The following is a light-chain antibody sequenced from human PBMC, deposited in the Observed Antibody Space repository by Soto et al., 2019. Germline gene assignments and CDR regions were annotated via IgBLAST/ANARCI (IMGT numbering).Light chain of an antibody. CDR2: EVT. CDR1: SSDVGGYNY. V-gene: IGLV2-8*01. J-gene: IGLJ2*01. Sequence: QSALTQPASASGSPGQSVTISCTGTSSDVGGYNYVSWYQQYPGRAPKLMIYEVTKRPSGVPDRFSGSKSGNTASLTVSGLQAEDEADYYCSSYAGSNNLCLVFGGGTKLTVL. CDR3: SSYAGSNNLCLV.